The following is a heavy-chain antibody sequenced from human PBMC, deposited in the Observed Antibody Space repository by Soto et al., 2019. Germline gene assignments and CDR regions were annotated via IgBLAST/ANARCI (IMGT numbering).Heavy chain of an antibody. CDR2: ISGSDGST. Sequence: GSLRLSCAASGFTFSSYAMSWVRQAPGKGLEWVSAISGSDGSTFYTDSVKGRFAISRDDSKNTLYLQMNSLRPEDTAVYYCASAGEGYFDYWGQGALVTVSS. J-gene: IGHJ4*02. CDR3: ASAGEGYFDY. D-gene: IGHD6-13*01. CDR1: GFTFSSYA. V-gene: IGHV3-23*01.